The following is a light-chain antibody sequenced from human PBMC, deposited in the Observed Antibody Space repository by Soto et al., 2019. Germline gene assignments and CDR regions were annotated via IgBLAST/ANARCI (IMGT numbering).Light chain of an antibody. V-gene: IGKV1-33*01. Sequence: DIQMIQSPSSLSASVGDRVTITCQASQEISNYLNWYQQKPGKAPKLLIYDASNLEREVPSRSSGRGSGTDFTFTISSLQPEDFATYYCQQYDHLPRTFGRGTKVEIK. CDR3: QQYDHLPRT. J-gene: IGKJ1*01. CDR1: QEISNY. CDR2: DAS.